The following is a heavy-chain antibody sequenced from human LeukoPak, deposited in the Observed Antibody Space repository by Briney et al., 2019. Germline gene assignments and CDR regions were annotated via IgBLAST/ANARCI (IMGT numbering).Heavy chain of an antibody. J-gene: IGHJ4*02. D-gene: IGHD3-10*01. CDR1: GYTFTGYY. CDR2: INPNSGGT. CDR3: ARVLSVRGVIKSPFGY. Sequence: ASVKVSCKASGYTFTGYYMHWVRQAPGQGFEWMGWINPNSGGTNYAQKFQGRVTMTRDTSISTAYMELSRLRSDDTAVYYCARVLSVRGVIKSPFGYWGQGTLVTVSS. V-gene: IGHV1-2*02.